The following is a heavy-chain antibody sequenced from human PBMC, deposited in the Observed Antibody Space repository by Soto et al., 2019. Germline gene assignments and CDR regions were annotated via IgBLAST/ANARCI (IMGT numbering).Heavy chain of an antibody. CDR3: AKGIHDYADSVDY. CDR1: GFTFGDYA. D-gene: IGHD4-17*01. J-gene: IGHJ4*02. V-gene: IGHV3-43*02. Sequence: GGSLRLSCAASGFTFGDYAMHWVRQAPGKGLEWVSLIRGDGDNTYYADSVKDRFTISRDNSKNSLYLQMNSLSTEDTALYFCAKGIHDYADSVDYWGQGTLVTVSS. CDR2: IRGDGDNT.